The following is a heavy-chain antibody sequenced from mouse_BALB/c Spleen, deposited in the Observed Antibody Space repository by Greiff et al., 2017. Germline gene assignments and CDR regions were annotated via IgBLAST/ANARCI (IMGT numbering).Heavy chain of an antibody. J-gene: IGHJ2*01. CDR2: ISSGSSTT. CDR3: ARRCCGGNFDY. CDR1: GFTFSSFG. V-gene: IGHV5-17*02. Sequence: EVQLVESGGGLVQPGGSRKLSCAASGFTFSSFGMHWVRQAPEKGLEWVAYISSGSSTTYYADTVKGRFTISRDNPKNTLFLQMTSLRTEDTAMYYCARRCCGGNFDYCGQGTTLTGSS.